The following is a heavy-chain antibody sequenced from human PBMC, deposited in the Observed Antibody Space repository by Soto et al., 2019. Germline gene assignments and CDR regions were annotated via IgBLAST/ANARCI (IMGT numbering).Heavy chain of an antibody. J-gene: IGHJ6*02. CDR2: ISGSGGST. D-gene: IGHD3-10*01. Sequence: GGSLRLSCAASGFTFSSYAMSWVRQAPGKGLEWVSAISGSGGSTYYADSVKGRFTISRDNSKNTLYLQMNSLRAEDTAVYYCAKCDGSGSYGFDYYYGMDVWGQGTTVTVSS. CDR1: GFTFSSYA. CDR3: AKCDGSGSYGFDYYYGMDV. V-gene: IGHV3-23*01.